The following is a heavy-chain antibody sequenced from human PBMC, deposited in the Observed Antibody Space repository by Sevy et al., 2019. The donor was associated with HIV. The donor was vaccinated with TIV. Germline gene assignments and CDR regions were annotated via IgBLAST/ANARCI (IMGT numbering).Heavy chain of an antibody. V-gene: IGHV1-69*06. J-gene: IGHJ3*02. CDR1: GGTFDTYS. CDR2: TTPMFGTA. Sequence: ASVKVSCKASGGTFDTYSISWLRQAPGQGPEWLGGTTPMFGTARYAQNFQGRVTIDADKSTSTAYMELSSLTSEDSAVYYCARDRDVTFGGGDAFDIWGQGTKVTVSS. D-gene: IGHD3-16*01. CDR3: ARDRDVTFGGGDAFDI.